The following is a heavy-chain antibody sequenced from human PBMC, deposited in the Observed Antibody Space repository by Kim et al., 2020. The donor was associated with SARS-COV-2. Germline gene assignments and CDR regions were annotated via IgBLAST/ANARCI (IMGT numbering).Heavy chain of an antibody. J-gene: IGHJ6*02. CDR2: INHSGST. D-gene: IGHD3-22*01. V-gene: IGHV4-34*01. CDR1: GGSFSGYY. CDR3: ARGARNTMIVVVTASLDV. Sequence: SETLSLTCAVYGGSFSGYYWSWIRQPPGKGLEWIGEINHSGSTNYNPSLKSRVTISVDTSRNRFSLKLTSVTAADTAIYYCARGARNTMIVVVTASLDVWGQGTTVTVSS.